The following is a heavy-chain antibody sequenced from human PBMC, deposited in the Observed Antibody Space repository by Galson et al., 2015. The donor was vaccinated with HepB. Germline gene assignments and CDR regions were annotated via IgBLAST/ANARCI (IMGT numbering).Heavy chain of an antibody. CDR3: ARADRYYDSSGYYLDY. CDR2: ISSSSSYT. Sequence: SLRLSCAASGFTFSDYYMSWIRQAPGKGLEWVSYISSSSSYTNYADSVKGRFTISRDNAKNSLYLQMNSLRAEDTAVYYCARADRYYDSSGYYLDYWGQGTLVTVSS. J-gene: IGHJ4*02. D-gene: IGHD3-22*01. V-gene: IGHV3-11*06. CDR1: GFTFSDYY.